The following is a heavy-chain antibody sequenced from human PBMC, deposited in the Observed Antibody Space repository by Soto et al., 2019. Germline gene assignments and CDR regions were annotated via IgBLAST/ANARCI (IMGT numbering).Heavy chain of an antibody. CDR1: GFTFSSYA. J-gene: IGHJ4*02. Sequence: EVQLVESGGGLVQPGGSLRLSCAASGFTFSSYAMHWVRQAPGKGLEYVSAISSNGGSTYYANSVKGRFTISRDNSKNTLYLQMGSLRAEDMAVYYCAREYCSGGSCYSRFDYWGQGTLVTVSS. V-gene: IGHV3-64*01. CDR3: AREYCSGGSCYSRFDY. CDR2: ISSNGGST. D-gene: IGHD2-15*01.